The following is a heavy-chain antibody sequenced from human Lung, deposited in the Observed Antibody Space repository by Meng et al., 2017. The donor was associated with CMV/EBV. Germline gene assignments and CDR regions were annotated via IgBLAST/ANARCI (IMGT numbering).Heavy chain of an antibody. CDR1: GGSISSSSYY. D-gene: IGHD7-27*01. J-gene: IGHJ4*02. Sequence: VSGGSISSSSYYWSWIRQHPGKGLECIGYIYTGRSTYSNPSLRGRLSISMDTSKNQFSLKLNSVTAADTAVYYCARATGTGDDYFDYWGQGALVTVSS. CDR2: IYTGRST. CDR3: ARATGTGDDYFDY. V-gene: IGHV4-31*02.